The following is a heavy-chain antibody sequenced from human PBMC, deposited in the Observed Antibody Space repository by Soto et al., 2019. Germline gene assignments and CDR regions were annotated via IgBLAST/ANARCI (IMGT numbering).Heavy chain of an antibody. J-gene: IGHJ4*02. V-gene: IGHV4-61*08. CDR3: VPLCRYCSTTTPS. D-gene: IGHD2-2*01. Sequence: SETLSLTCTVSGGSISSGGYYWSWIRQHPGKGLEWIGHIYYTGNTNYNPSLKSRVTISVDTSTNRFSLRLRSVSAADTAVYYCVPLCRYCSTTTPSWGQGTLVTVSS. CDR2: IYYTGNT. CDR1: GGSISSGGYY.